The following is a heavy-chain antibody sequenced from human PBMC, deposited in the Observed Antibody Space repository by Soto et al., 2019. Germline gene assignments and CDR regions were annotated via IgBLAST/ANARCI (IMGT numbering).Heavy chain of an antibody. CDR2: ITGYSGNT. CDR1: GYTFTSYG. D-gene: IGHD3-10*01. J-gene: IGHJ4*02. V-gene: IGHV1-18*01. Sequence: QVQLVQSGAEVKKPGASVKVSCKASGYTFTSYGINWVRQAPGQGLGWMGWITGYSGNTKYAQKFQGRVTMTTDTSTSTAYMELRSLRSDDTAVYYCARAFGSGSYYELAYWGQGTLVTVSS. CDR3: ARAFGSGSYYELAY.